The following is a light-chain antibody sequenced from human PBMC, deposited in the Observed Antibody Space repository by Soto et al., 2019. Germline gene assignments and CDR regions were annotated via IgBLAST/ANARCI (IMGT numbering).Light chain of an antibody. V-gene: IGKV3-11*01. CDR1: QSASSY. Sequence: EMVLTQSPATLSLSPGERATLSCWASQSASSYLAWYQQKPGQAPRLLIYDASKRATGIPARFSGSGSATGTAFFLTISSLEPDDFGVYYCQHRSNGLTFGGGTRVEI. J-gene: IGKJ4*01. CDR2: DAS. CDR3: QHRSNGLT.